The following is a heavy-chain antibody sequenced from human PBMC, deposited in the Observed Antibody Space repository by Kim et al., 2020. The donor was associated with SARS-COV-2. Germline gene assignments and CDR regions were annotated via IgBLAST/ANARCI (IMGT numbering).Heavy chain of an antibody. CDR2: INESGDGT. D-gene: IGHD1-1*01. V-gene: IGHV3-23*01. CDR1: GINFSTRA. Sequence: GGSLRLSCVVSGINFSTRAMTWVRQAPGKGLEWVSSINESGDGTYYADSVKGRFTFSRDNSKNTLYLGMNSLRADDTAVYYCATGSSGTAAEGYWGQGTLVTVSS. CDR3: ATGSSGTAAEGY. J-gene: IGHJ4*02.